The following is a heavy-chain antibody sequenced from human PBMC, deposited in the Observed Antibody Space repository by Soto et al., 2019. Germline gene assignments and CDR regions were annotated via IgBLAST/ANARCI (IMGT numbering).Heavy chain of an antibody. D-gene: IGHD1-26*01. CDR3: ARIRFPGSYYDY. CDR1: GFNLSTYE. J-gene: IGHJ4*02. V-gene: IGHV3-30*03. Sequence: SLSRSCEGSGFNLSTYEVRWVRPAPGQGLEWVAVISYDGSKKYYAESVKGRFSISRDNSKNTLYLQMNSLRAEDTAVYYCARIRFPGSYYDYWGQGTLVNVSS. CDR2: ISYDGSKK.